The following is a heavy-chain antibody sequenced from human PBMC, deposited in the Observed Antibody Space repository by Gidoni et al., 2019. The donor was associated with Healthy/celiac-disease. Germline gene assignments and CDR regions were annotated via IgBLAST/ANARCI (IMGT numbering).Heavy chain of an antibody. CDR2: IWYDGSNK. Sequence: QVQLVESGGGVVQPGRSLRLSCAASGFTFSSYGMHWVRQAPGTGLEWVAVIWYDGSNKYYADSVKGRFTISRDNSKNTLYLQMNSLRAEDTAVYYCARDPSGYYYGSGSYYYYYYGMDVWGQGTTVTVSS. V-gene: IGHV3-33*01. D-gene: IGHD3-10*01. CDR3: ARDPSGYYYGSGSYYYYYYGMDV. J-gene: IGHJ6*02. CDR1: GFTFSSYG.